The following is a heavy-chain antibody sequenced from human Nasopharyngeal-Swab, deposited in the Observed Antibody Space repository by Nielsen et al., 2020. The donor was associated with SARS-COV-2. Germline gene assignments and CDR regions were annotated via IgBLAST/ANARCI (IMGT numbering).Heavy chain of an antibody. CDR3: ARLDYYDSSGYYSLIGPEYYFDY. D-gene: IGHD3-22*01. J-gene: IGHJ4*02. Sequence: GESLKISCKGSGYSFTSYWIGWVRQMPGKGLERMGIIYPGDSDTSYRPSFQGLVTISADKSISTTYLQWSSLKASDTAMYFCARLDYYDSSGYYSLIGPEYYFDYWGQGTLVTVSS. CDR1: GYSFTSYW. V-gene: IGHV5-51*01. CDR2: IYPGDSDT.